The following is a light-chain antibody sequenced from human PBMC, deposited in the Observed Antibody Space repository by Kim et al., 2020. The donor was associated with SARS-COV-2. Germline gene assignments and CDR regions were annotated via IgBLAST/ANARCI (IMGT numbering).Light chain of an antibody. J-gene: IGKJ2*01. V-gene: IGKV2-28*01. CDR1: QSLLHSNGYNY. CDR2: LGS. CDR3: MQALQTPPT. Sequence: PASNSGRSSQSLLHSNGYNYWDRYLQKPGQSPQLLIYLGSNRASGVPDRLSGSGSGTDFTLKISRVEAEDVGVYYCMQALQTPPTFGQGTKLEI.